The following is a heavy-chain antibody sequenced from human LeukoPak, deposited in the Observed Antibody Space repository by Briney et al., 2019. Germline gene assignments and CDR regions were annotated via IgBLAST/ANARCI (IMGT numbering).Heavy chain of an antibody. D-gene: IGHD5-12*01. V-gene: IGHV3-48*03. Sequence: WGALRLSCAAPGFTFSSYEMHWVRQAPGKGLEWVADISSSGTTIYYADSVKGRFTISRDNAKNSLYLQMNSLRAEDTAVYYCARLLVATPGVDPWGQGTLVTVSS. CDR1: GFTFSSYE. J-gene: IGHJ5*02. CDR3: ARLLVATPGVDP. CDR2: ISSSGTTI.